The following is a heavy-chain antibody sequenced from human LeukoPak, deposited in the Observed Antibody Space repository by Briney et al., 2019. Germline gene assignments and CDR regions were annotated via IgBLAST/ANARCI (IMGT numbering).Heavy chain of an antibody. J-gene: IGHJ4*02. Sequence: GGSLRLSCAASGFTVSSNYMSWVRQAPGKGLERVSVIYSGGSTYYADSVKGRFTISRDNSKNTLYLQMNSLRAGDTAVYYCARLYCSSTSCYDYWGQGTLVTVSS. CDR1: GFTVSSNY. CDR2: IYSGGST. D-gene: IGHD2-2*01. V-gene: IGHV3-66*04. CDR3: ARLYCSSTSCYDY.